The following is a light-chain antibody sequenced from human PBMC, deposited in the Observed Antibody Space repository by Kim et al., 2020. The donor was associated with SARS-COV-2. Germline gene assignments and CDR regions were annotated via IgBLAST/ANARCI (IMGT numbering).Light chain of an antibody. CDR1: HNINSW. V-gene: IGKV1-5*03. CDR3: QQYSSHPHT. J-gene: IGKJ2*01. Sequence: SASAGDRVTITCLASHNINSWLAWYQQRPGNAPPLLIYKASTLESGVPSRFSGSGSGTEFTLTINNLQPDDFATYHCQQYSSHPHTFGQGTKLEI. CDR2: KAS.